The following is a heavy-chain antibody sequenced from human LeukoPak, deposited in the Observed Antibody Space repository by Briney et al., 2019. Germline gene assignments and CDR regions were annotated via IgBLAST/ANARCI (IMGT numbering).Heavy chain of an antibody. D-gene: IGHD2-8*01. CDR3: AKAPLYCANGVCYSCYYYGMDV. V-gene: IGHV3-23*01. Sequence: GGSLRLSCAASGFTFNTYVMNWVRQAPGKGLEWVSGISGSGDRTYYADSVKGWFTISRDNSKNTLYLQMNSLRAEDTAVYYCAKAPLYCANGVCYSCYYYGMDVWGQGTTVTVSS. CDR1: GFTFNTYV. CDR2: ISGSGDRT. J-gene: IGHJ6*02.